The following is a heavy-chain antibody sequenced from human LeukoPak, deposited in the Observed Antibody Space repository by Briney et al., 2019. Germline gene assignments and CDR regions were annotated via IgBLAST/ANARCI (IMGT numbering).Heavy chain of an antibody. Sequence: PSETLSLTCTVSGGSFSSSLYYWGWVRQPPGKGLEWIGSIYYSGSSYYNPSLKSRVTLSADTSKNQFSLKLSSVTAADTAVYYCARESADYGTPSGYYYYMDVWGTGTAVIVSS. J-gene: IGHJ6*03. CDR1: GGSFSSSLYY. CDR3: ARESADYGTPSGYYYYMDV. D-gene: IGHD4/OR15-4a*01. CDR2: IYYSGSS. V-gene: IGHV4-39*07.